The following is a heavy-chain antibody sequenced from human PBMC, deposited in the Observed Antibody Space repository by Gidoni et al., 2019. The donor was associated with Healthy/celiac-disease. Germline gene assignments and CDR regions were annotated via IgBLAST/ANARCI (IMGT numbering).Heavy chain of an antibody. CDR3: ARARPVEAFATEFDY. Sequence: EVQLVESGGGLVQPGGSLRLSCAASGFTFSSYWMSWVRQAPGKGLEWVANIKQDGSEKYYVDSVKGRFTISRDNAKNSLYLQMNSLRAEDTAVYYCARARPVEAFATEFDYWGQGTLVTVSS. CDR1: GFTFSSYW. D-gene: IGHD3-3*02. J-gene: IGHJ4*02. CDR2: IKQDGSEK. V-gene: IGHV3-7*01.